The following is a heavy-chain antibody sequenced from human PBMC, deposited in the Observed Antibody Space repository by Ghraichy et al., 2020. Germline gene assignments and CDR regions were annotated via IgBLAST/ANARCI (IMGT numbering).Heavy chain of an antibody. V-gene: IGHV1-69*04. D-gene: IGHD4-23*01. CDR2: IIPILGIA. Sequence: SVKVSCKASGGTFSSYAISWVRQATGQGLEWMGRIIPILGIANYAQKFQGRVTITADKSTSTAYMELSSLRSEDTAVYYCARMTTVAYYYYGMDVWGQGTTVTVSS. CDR1: GGTFSSYA. J-gene: IGHJ6*02. CDR3: ARMTTVAYYYYGMDV.